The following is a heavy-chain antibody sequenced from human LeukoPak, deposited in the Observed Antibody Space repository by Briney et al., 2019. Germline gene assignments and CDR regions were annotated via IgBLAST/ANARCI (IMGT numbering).Heavy chain of an antibody. Sequence: SETLSLTCTVSGGSISSYYWSWIRQPPGKGLEWIGSIYYTGSTDYNPSLKSRVTISLDTSKNQFSLNVNSMAAADTGVYYCTRSFPGIVGAADFWGQGTLVTVSS. CDR2: IYYTGST. J-gene: IGHJ4*02. CDR1: GGSISSYY. D-gene: IGHD1-26*01. V-gene: IGHV4-59*01. CDR3: TRSFPGIVGAADF.